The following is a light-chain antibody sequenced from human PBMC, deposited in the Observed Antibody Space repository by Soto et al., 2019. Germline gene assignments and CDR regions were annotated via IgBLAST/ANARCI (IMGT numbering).Light chain of an antibody. CDR1: SSNIANNY. CDR2: ENN. J-gene: IGLJ2*01. Sequence: QSVLTQPPSVSAAPGQRVTISCSGSSSNIANNYVAWYQHLPGTAPKFLIYENNKRPSGIPDRFSGSKSGPSATLGITGLQTGDEADYYCATWDSSLRNVVFGGGTKLTVL. V-gene: IGLV1-51*02. CDR3: ATWDSSLRNVV.